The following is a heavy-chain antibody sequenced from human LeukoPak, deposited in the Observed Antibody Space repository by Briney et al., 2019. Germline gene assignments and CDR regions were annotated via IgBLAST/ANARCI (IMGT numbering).Heavy chain of an antibody. D-gene: IGHD5-18*01. J-gene: IGHJ4*02. CDR3: ATVMGYSYGLPFDY. V-gene: IGHV1-24*01. Sequence: ASVTVSCKVSGYTLTELSMHWVRQAPGKGLEWMGGFDPEDGETIYAQKFQGRVTMTEDTSTDTAYMELSSLRSEDTAVYYCATVMGYSYGLPFDYWGQGTLVTVSS. CDR1: GYTLTELS. CDR2: FDPEDGET.